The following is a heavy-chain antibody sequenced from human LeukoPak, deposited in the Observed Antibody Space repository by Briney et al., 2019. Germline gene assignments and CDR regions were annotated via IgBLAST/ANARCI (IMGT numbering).Heavy chain of an antibody. D-gene: IGHD3-10*01. Sequence: ASVKVSCKASGYTFTGYYMHWVRQAPGQGLEWMGWINPNSGGTNYAQKFQGRVTMTRDTSISTAYMELSRLRSDDTAVYYCARELTYYYGSGSYYKSPDYYYGMDVWGQGTTVTVSS. J-gene: IGHJ6*02. V-gene: IGHV1-2*02. CDR2: INPNSGGT. CDR1: GYTFTGYY. CDR3: ARELTYYYGSGSYYKSPDYYYGMDV.